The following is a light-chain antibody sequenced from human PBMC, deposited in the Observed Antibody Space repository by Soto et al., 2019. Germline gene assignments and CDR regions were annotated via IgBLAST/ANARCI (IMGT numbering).Light chain of an antibody. Sequence: DIEMTQSPSTLSDSVGDRVTITCRASQTIRRWLAWYQQRPGKAPKVLIYDASTLESGVPARFSGSGSETEFTLTISSLQPEDSATYYCQHYNSDPWTFGQGTKVEIK. CDR1: QTIRRW. CDR2: DAS. V-gene: IGKV1-5*01. J-gene: IGKJ1*01. CDR3: QHYNSDPWT.